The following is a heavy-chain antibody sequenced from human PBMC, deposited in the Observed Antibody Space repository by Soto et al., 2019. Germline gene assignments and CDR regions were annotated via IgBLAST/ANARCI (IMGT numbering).Heavy chain of an antibody. V-gene: IGHV4-31*03. CDR2: IYYSGST. CDR3: ARAVVVVAATFKPKPTVTTPRNFDY. CDR1: GGSISSGGYY. J-gene: IGHJ4*02. D-gene: IGHD2-15*01. Sequence: SETLSLTCTVSGGSISSGGYYWSWIRQHPGKGLEWIGYIYYSGSTYYNPSLKSRVTISVDTSKNQFSLKLSSVTAADTAMYYCARAVVVVAATFKPKPTVTTPRNFDYWGQGTLVTVSS.